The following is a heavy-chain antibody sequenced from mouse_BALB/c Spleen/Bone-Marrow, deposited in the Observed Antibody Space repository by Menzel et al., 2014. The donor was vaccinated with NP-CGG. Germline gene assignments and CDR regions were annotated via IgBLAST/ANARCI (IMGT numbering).Heavy chain of an antibody. CDR2: INPNNGGT. J-gene: IGHJ3*01. CDR1: GYTFTNYF. V-gene: IGHV1S81*02. Sequence: QLQQSGAELVKPGASVKLSCKASGYTFTNYFMYWEKQRPGQGLEWIGEINPNNGGTNFNENFKSKATLTLDKSFSTAYMQLSSLTSEDSAVYYCTRSGPGFAYWGHGTLVTVSA. CDR3: TRSGPGFAY.